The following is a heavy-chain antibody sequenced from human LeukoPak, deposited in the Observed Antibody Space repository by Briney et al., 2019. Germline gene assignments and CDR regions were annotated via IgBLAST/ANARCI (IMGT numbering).Heavy chain of an antibody. J-gene: IGHJ4*02. D-gene: IGHD7-27*01. CDR1: GFTFSSYT. CDR3: AKDGGLWVSAHWGDS. Sequence: GGSLRLSCAASGFTFSSYTMSWVRQAPGKGLEWVSTITTSDGNTYYADSVKGRFTVSRDNSKNTLFLQMNSLRAEDTAVYYSAKDGGLWVSAHWGDSWGRGTLVTVSS. CDR2: ITTSDGNT. V-gene: IGHV3-23*01.